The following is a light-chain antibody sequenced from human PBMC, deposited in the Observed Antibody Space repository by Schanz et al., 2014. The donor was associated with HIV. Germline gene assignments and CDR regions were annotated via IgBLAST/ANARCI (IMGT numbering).Light chain of an antibody. V-gene: IGKV3-20*01. CDR2: GAS. CDR1: QSLGGSQ. CDR3: QHQT. Sequence: ETVLTQSPGSLSLSPGERATLSCRASQSLGGSQLAWYQHKPGQAPRLLIYGASNRATGIPDRFSGGGSGTDFTLTISRLEPEDFAVYYCQHQTFGQGTKVEIK. J-gene: IGKJ1*01.